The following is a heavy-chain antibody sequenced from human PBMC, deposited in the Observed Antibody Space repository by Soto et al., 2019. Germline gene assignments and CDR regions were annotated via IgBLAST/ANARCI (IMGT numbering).Heavy chain of an antibody. Sequence: SLRLSCAASGFTFSSYGMHWVRQAPGKGLEWVAVISYDGSNKYYADSVKGRFTISRDNSKNTLYLQMNSLRAEDTAVYYCAKGGEYSNYELSPFDYWGQGTLVTVSS. J-gene: IGHJ4*02. CDR3: AKGGEYSNYELSPFDY. V-gene: IGHV3-30*18. CDR1: GFTFSSYG. D-gene: IGHD4-4*01. CDR2: ISYDGSNK.